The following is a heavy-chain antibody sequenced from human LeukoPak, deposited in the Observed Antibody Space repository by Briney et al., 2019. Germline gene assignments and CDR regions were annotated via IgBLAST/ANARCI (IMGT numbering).Heavy chain of an antibody. CDR2: IYYSGST. J-gene: IGHJ4*02. V-gene: IGHV4-31*03. CDR1: GGSISSGGYY. Sequence: SETLSLTCTVSGGSISSGGYYWSWIRQHPGKGLEWIGYIYYSGSTYYNPSLKSRVTISVDTSKNQFSLKLSSVTAADTAVYYCAGLGRMAAIGTEHWGQGTLVTVSS. D-gene: IGHD6-13*01. CDR3: AGLGRMAAIGTEH.